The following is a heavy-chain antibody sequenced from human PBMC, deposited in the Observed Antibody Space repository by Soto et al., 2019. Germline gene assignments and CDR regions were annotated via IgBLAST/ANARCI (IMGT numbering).Heavy chain of an antibody. Sequence: PGGSLRLSCAASGFTFTTYALHWVRQAPGKGLEWVAVVSYDGTNKYYADSVKGRFTISRDNSKNTLYLQMNSLRAEDSAVYYCARDFFSAAVGGDYYSRDVWGQGTTVNVSS. V-gene: IGHV3-30-3*01. CDR1: GFTFTTYA. CDR2: VSYDGTNK. CDR3: ARDFFSAAVGGDYYSRDV. J-gene: IGHJ6*02. D-gene: IGHD6-13*01.